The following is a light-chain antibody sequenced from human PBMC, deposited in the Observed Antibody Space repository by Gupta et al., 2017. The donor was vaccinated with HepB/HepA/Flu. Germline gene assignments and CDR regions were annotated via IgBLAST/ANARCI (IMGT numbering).Light chain of an antibody. CDR1: SSNIGAGYD. V-gene: IGLV1-40*01. Sequence: QSVLTQPPSSPGAPRQRVTISSTASSSNIGAGYDVHWYQQLPGTAPKLLIYGNSNRPSGVPDRFSGSKSGTSASLAITGLQAEDEADYYCQSYDSSLSGSVFGGGTKLTVL. CDR3: QSYDSSLSGSV. CDR2: GNS. J-gene: IGLJ2*01.